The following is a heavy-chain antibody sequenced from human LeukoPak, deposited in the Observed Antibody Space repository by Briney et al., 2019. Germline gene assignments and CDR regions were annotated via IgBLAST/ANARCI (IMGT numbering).Heavy chain of an antibody. V-gene: IGHV3-23*01. Sequence: PGGSLRLSCAASGFTVSSNYMSWVRQAPGKGLEWVSVISGSGGSTYYADSVKGRFTISRDNSKNTLYLQMNSLRAEDTAVYYCAPPRTEGIYFDYWGQGTLVTVSS. CDR3: APPRTEGIYFDY. D-gene: IGHD6-13*01. CDR1: GFTVSSNY. CDR2: ISGSGGST. J-gene: IGHJ4*02.